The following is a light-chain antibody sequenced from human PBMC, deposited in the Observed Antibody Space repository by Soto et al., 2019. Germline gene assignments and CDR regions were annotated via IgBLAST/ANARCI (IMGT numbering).Light chain of an antibody. Sequence: DTQMTQSPSSLSASVGDRVTITCRASQDIRNELAWYQQKSVKAPKRLIYAVSSLESGVPSRFSGSRSGTEFTLTITSLQPEHFATHYCLPHNSYPHTFGQGTK. V-gene: IGKV1-17*01. J-gene: IGKJ2*01. CDR1: QDIRNE. CDR2: AVS. CDR3: LPHNSYPHT.